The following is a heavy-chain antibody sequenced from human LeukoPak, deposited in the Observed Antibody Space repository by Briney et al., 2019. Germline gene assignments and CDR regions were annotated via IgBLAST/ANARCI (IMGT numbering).Heavy chain of an antibody. D-gene: IGHD3-9*01. CDR3: ASKRRILTGYYPLDY. CDR1: GFTFSSYG. CDR2: ISGSGGST. V-gene: IGHV3-23*01. Sequence: PGGSLRLSCAASGFTFSSYGMSWVRQAPGKGLEWVSAISGSGGSTYYADSVKGRFTISRDNSKNTLYLQMNSLRAEDTAVYYCASKRRILTGYYPLDYWGQGTLVTVSS. J-gene: IGHJ4*02.